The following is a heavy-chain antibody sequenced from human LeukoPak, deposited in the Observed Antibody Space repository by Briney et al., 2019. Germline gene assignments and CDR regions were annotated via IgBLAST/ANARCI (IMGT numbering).Heavy chain of an antibody. Sequence: GGSLRLSCAASGFTFSSYGMSWFRQAPGKGLEWVSAISPISGSTYFADSAKGRFTISRDNSKNTLYLQMNSLRAEDTAVYYCAKGGSSSWDYFDSWGQGTLVTVSS. CDR1: GFTFSSYG. CDR3: AKGGSSSWDYFDS. CDR2: ISPISGST. D-gene: IGHD6-13*01. J-gene: IGHJ4*02. V-gene: IGHV3-23*01.